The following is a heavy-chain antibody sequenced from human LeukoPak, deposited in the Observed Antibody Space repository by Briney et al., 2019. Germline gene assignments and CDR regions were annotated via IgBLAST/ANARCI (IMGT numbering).Heavy chain of an antibody. CDR1: GFTFERYA. D-gene: IGHD3-10*01. Sequence: PGGALRLSCAASGFTFERYAMHWVRQAPGKGLEWVAVISNDADNNWYVDSVKGRFTISRDNSKNTLYLQMNSLRAEDTAMYYCARSIIRGVLPYWGQGTLVTVSS. CDR2: ISNDADNN. J-gene: IGHJ4*02. V-gene: IGHV3-30*04. CDR3: ARSIIRGVLPY.